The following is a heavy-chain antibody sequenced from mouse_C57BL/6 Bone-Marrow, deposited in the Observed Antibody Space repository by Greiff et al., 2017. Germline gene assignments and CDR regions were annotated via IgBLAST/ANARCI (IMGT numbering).Heavy chain of an antibody. Sequence: EVQLQESGGDLVKPGGSLKLSCAASGFTFSSYGMSWVRQTPDKRLEWVATISSGGSYTYYPDSVQGRFTISRDNAKNTLYLQMSSLKSEDTAMYYCARRDWSYYFDYWGQGTTLTVSS. CDR3: ARRDWSYYFDY. D-gene: IGHD3-3*01. CDR2: ISSGGSYT. J-gene: IGHJ2*01. CDR1: GFTFSSYG. V-gene: IGHV5-6*01.